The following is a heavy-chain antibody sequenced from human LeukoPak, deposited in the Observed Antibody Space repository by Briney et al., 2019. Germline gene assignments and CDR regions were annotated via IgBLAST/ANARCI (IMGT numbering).Heavy chain of an antibody. V-gene: IGHV4-4*07. CDR3: AINYGSVMV. D-gene: IGHD4/OR15-4a*01. CDR2: MYISGSMYTSGST. CDR1: GGSINSYY. Sequence: PSETLSLTCTVSGGSINSYYWSWIRQPAGKGLEWIGRMYISGSMYTSGSTNYNPSLRSRVTMSVDTSKNQMSLELSSVTAADTAVYYCAINYGSVMVWGQGTLVTVSS. J-gene: IGHJ4*02.